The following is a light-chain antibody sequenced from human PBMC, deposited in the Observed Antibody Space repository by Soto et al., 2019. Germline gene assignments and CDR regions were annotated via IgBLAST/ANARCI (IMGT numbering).Light chain of an antibody. CDR2: AAS. Sequence: IVMTQSPATLPVSPGERATLSCRATQRVSTNLAWYQQKPGQAPRLLIYAASSRATGVPARFSGSGSGTEFTLTISSLQPEDFALYYCQQYNNWPYTFGQGTRLEVK. CDR1: QRVSTN. V-gene: IGKV3-15*01. J-gene: IGKJ2*01. CDR3: QQYNNWPYT.